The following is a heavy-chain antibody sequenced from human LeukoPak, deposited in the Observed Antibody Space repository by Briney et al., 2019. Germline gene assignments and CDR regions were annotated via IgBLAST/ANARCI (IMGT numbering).Heavy chain of an antibody. CDR1: GGSFSGYY. CDR2: TNHSGST. V-gene: IGHV4-34*01. J-gene: IGHJ3*02. Sequence: SETLSLTCAVYGGSFSGYYWSWIRQPPGKGLEWIGETNHSGSTNYNPSLKSRVTISVDTSKNQFSLKLSSVTAADTAVYYCARGGGQGDAFDIWGQGTMVTVSS. CDR3: ARGGGQGDAFDI. D-gene: IGHD1-26*01.